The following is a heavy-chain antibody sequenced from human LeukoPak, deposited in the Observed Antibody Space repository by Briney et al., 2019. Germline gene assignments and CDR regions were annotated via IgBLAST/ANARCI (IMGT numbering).Heavy chain of an antibody. D-gene: IGHD6-13*01. J-gene: IGHJ4*02. CDR1: GFTFSSNG. CDR2: VWFDGSNE. V-gene: IGHV3-33*01. CDR3: ARKYSSSWYSYFDY. Sequence: PGGSLRLSCEASGFTFSSNGMHWVRQAPGRGLEWVAVVWFDGSNEYCADSVKGRFTISRDNSKNTLFLQMNSLRAEDTAVYYCARKYSSSWYSYFDYWGQGTLVTVSS.